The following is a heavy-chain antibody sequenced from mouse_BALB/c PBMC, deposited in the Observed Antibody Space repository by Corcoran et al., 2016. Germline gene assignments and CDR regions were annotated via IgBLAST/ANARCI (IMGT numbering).Heavy chain of an antibody. V-gene: IGHV1-26*01. CDR2: INPNNGGT. Sequence: EVQLQQSGPELVKTGASVKISCKASGYSFTGYYMHWVKQSHGKSLEWIGGINPNNGGTSYNQKFKGKATLTVDKSSSTAYMELRSLTSEDSAVYYCASRRGYAMDYWGQGTSVTVSS. CDR1: GYSFTGYY. CDR3: ASRRGYAMDY. J-gene: IGHJ4*01.